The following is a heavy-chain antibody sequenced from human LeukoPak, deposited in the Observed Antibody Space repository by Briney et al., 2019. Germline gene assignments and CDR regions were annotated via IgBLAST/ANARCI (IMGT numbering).Heavy chain of an antibody. D-gene: IGHD3-3*01. CDR2: ISGSGGST. CDR1: GFTFSSYA. Sequence: GGSLRLSCAASGFTFSSYAMSWVRQAPGKGLEWVSAISGSGGSTHYADSVKGRFTISRDNSKNTLYLQMNSPRAEDTAVYYCAKDREITICGVAPPCFDYWGQGTLVTVSS. J-gene: IGHJ4*02. V-gene: IGHV3-23*01. CDR3: AKDREITICGVAPPCFDY.